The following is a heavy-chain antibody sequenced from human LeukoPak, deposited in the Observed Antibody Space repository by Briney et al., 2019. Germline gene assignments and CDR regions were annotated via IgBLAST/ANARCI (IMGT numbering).Heavy chain of an antibody. Sequence: GGSLRLSCAASGFTFSSYAMSWVRQAPGKGLEWVSAISGSGGSTYYADSVKGRFTISRDNSKNTLYLQMNSLRAEDTALYYCARVKTTVTTLDYWGQGTLVTVSS. CDR1: GFTFSSYA. J-gene: IGHJ4*02. D-gene: IGHD4-17*01. CDR3: ARVKTTVTTLDY. V-gene: IGHV3-23*01. CDR2: ISGSGGST.